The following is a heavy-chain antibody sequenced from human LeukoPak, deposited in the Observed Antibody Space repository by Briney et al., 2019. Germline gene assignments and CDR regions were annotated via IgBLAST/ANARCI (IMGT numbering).Heavy chain of an antibody. V-gene: IGHV3-74*01. CDR3: VRGYSYGPSPGYFDY. J-gene: IGHJ4*02. D-gene: IGHD5-18*01. CDR2: INSDGSST. CDR1: GFTFSSYW. Sequence: GGSLRLSCAASGFTFSSYWMHWVRQAPGKGLVWVSRINSDGSSTSYADSVKGRFTISRDNAKNTLYLQMNSLRAEDTAVYYCVRGYSYGPSPGYFDYWGQGTLVTVSS.